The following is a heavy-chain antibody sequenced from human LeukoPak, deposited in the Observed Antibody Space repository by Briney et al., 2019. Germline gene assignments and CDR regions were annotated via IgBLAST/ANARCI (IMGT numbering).Heavy chain of an antibody. CDR2: ISGSGGST. Sequence: GGSLRLSCAASGFTFSSYAMNWVRQAPGKGLEWVSAISGSGGSTYYADSVRGRFTISRDTSKNMVFLQMNSLRVEDTAVYYCARGIDYWGRGTLVTVSS. CDR1: GFTFSSYA. V-gene: IGHV3-23*01. J-gene: IGHJ4*02. CDR3: ARGIDY.